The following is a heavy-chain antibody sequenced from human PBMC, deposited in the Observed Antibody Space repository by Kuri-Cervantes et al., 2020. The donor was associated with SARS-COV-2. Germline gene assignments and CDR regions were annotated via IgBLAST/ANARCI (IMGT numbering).Heavy chain of an antibody. Sequence: GESLKISCAASGFTFSSYSMNWVRQAPGKGLEWVSYISSSSSTIYYADSVKGRFTISRDNSKNTLYLQMNSLRAEDTAVYYCAKDPTYSDSSGTFDYWGQGTLVTVSS. D-gene: IGHD3-22*01. CDR3: AKDPTYSDSSGTFDY. CDR2: ISSSSSTI. CDR1: GFTFSSYS. J-gene: IGHJ4*02. V-gene: IGHV3-48*01.